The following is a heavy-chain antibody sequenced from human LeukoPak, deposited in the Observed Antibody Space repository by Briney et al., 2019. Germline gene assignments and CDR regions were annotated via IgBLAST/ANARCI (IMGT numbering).Heavy chain of an antibody. CDR3: ARAPSYGDYGYYYYYMDV. D-gene: IGHD4-17*01. CDR2: IIPIFGTA. J-gene: IGHJ6*03. Sequence: SVKVSCKASGGTFSSYAISWVRQAPGQGLEWMGGIIPIFGTANYAQKFQGRVTITADESTSTAYMELSSLRSEDTAVYYCARAPSYGDYGYYYYYMDVWGKGTTVTVSS. CDR1: GGTFSSYA. V-gene: IGHV1-69*13.